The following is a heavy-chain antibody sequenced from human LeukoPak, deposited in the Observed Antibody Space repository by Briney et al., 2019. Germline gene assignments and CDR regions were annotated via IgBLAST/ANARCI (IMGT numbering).Heavy chain of an antibody. CDR2: INPNSGGT. D-gene: IGHD3-22*01. V-gene: IGHV1-2*02. CDR3: ARGGLNYYDSSGYYSNDAFDI. Sequence: ASVKVSCTASGYTFTGYYMHWVRQAPGQGLEWMGWINPNSGGTNYAQKFQGGVAMTRDTSISTAYMELSRLRSDDTAVYYCARGGLNYYDSSGYYSNDAFDIWGQGTMVTVSS. J-gene: IGHJ3*02. CDR1: GYTFTGYY.